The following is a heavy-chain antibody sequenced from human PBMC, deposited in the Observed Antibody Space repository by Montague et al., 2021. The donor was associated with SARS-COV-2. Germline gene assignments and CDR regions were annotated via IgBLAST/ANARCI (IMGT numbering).Heavy chain of an antibody. D-gene: IGHD4-17*01. CDR3: ARVGAYGEYRTPPSFDY. Sequence: SETLSLTCTVSGGSISSYYWSWIRQPQGKGLEWIGYIYYSGSTNYNPYLKSRVPISVDTSKNQFSLKLSSVTAAATAVYYCARVGAYGEYRTPPSFDYWGQGTLVTVSS. CDR1: GGSISSYY. V-gene: IGHV4-59*01. J-gene: IGHJ4*02. CDR2: IYYSGST.